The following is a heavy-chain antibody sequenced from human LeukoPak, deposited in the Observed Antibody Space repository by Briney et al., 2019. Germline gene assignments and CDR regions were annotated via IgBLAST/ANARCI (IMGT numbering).Heavy chain of an antibody. CDR1: GGSISSYY. CDR3: ARQVGYYGSGSRDYYGMDV. D-gene: IGHD3-10*01. Sequence: SETLSLTCTVSGGSISSYYWSWIRQPPGKGLEWIGYIYYSGSTNYNPSLKSRVTISVDTSKNQFSLKLSSVTAADTAVYYCARQVGYYGSGSRDYYGMDVWGQGTTVTVSS. J-gene: IGHJ6*02. V-gene: IGHV4-59*08. CDR2: IYYSGST.